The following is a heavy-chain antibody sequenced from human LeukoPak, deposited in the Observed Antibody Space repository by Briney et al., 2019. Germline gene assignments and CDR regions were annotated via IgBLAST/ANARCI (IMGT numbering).Heavy chain of an antibody. CDR1: GFTFSSYA. CDR2: ISGSGGST. V-gene: IGHV3-23*01. J-gene: IGHJ4*02. Sequence: GGSLRLSCAASGFTFSSYAMSWVRQAPGKGLEWVSAISGSGGSTYYADSVKGRFTISRDNSKNTLYLQMNGLRAEDTAVYYCAKSRYSSGWYYFDYWGQGTLVTVSS. CDR3: AKSRYSSGWYYFDY. D-gene: IGHD6-19*01.